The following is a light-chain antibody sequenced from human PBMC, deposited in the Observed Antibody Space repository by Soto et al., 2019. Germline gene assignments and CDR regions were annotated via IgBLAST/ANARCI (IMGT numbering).Light chain of an antibody. J-gene: IGLJ1*01. CDR3: SSYTSVSTSRV. CDR2: EVS. CDR1: SSDVGRYDF. Sequence: QSALTQPASVSGSPGQSITISCTGTSSDVGRYDFVSWYQQHPGKVPKLIIYEVSHRPSGISDRFSGSKSVNTASLTIFGLQAEDEADYYCSSYTSVSTSRVFGTGTKVTVL. V-gene: IGLV2-14*01.